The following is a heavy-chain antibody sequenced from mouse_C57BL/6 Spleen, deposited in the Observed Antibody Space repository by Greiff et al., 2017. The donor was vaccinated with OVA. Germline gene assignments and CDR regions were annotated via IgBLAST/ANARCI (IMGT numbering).Heavy chain of an antibody. CDR3: ARKLRLRGNFDY. CDR1: GYTFTDYN. Sequence: VQLQQSGPELVKPGASVKIPCKASGYTFTDYNMDWVKQSHGKSLEWIGDINPNNGGTIYNQKFKGKAKLTVDKSSSTAYMELRSLTSEDTAVYYCARKLRLRGNFDYWGQGTTLTVSS. V-gene: IGHV1-18*01. CDR2: INPNNGGT. D-gene: IGHD3-2*02. J-gene: IGHJ2*01.